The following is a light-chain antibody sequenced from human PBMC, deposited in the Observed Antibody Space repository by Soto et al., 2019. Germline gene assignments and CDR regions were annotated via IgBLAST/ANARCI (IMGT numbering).Light chain of an antibody. CDR3: KQRNIWPPVT. J-gene: IGKJ5*01. CDR2: DAS. V-gene: IGKV3D-20*02. CDR1: QSVSSSY. Sequence: EIGLTQSAGSLSLFPGERVNLXCRASQSVSSSYLAWYQQKPGQGPRILXXDASSRATGIQERLSGSGSGEDFTLNISRLEPEEFAVYYCKQRNIWPPVTFGQGTRLEIK.